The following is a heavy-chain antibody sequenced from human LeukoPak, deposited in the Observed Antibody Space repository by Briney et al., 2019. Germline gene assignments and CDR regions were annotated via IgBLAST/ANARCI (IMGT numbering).Heavy chain of an antibody. D-gene: IGHD1-26*01. CDR1: GFTFSDYY. Sequence: PGGSLRLSCAASGFTFSDYYMSWIRQASGKGLEWVSYISSSGSTIYYADSVKGRFTISRDNAKSSLYLQMNSLRAEDTAVYYCARDLVVGGLFDYWGQGTLDTVSS. J-gene: IGHJ4*02. CDR3: ARDLVVGGLFDY. V-gene: IGHV3-11*04. CDR2: ISSSGSTI.